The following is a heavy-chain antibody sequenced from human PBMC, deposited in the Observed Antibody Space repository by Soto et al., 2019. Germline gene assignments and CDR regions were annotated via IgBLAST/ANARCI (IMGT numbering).Heavy chain of an antibody. Sequence: GAPVKVSCKASGYTFTSYDINWVRQATGQGLEWMGWMNPNSGNTGYAQKFQGRVTMTRNTSISTAYMELSSLRSEDTAVYYCAREIVATISGLESYGMDVWGQGTTVTVSS. CDR1: GYTFTSYD. CDR3: AREIVATISGLESYGMDV. J-gene: IGHJ6*02. D-gene: IGHD5-12*01. CDR2: MNPNSGNT. V-gene: IGHV1-8*01.